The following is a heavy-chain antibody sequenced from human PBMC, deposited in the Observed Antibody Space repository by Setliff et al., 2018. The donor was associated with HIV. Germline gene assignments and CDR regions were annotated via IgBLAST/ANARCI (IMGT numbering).Heavy chain of an antibody. CDR3: ARHVGISIGGTRGDFDC. Sequence: SETLSLTCSVSGGSISNFYWSWIRQPPGKGLEWVGHIYSTGDTNYNPSLKSRVTLSADTSKNQLSLSLTSVTAADTAMYYCARHVGISIGGTRGDFDCWGQGTLVTVSS. J-gene: IGHJ4*02. D-gene: IGHD6-13*01. CDR1: GGSISNFY. CDR2: IYSTGDT. V-gene: IGHV4-59*08.